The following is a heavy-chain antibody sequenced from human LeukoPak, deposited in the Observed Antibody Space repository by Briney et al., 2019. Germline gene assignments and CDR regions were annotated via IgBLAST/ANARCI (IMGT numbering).Heavy chain of an antibody. CDR1: GFTFSSYA. CDR3: AKEYGYTYGEFDY. CDR2: INGGGGST. V-gene: IGHV3-23*01. D-gene: IGHD5-18*01. Sequence: GGSLRLSCAASGFTFSSYAMSWVRQAPGKGLDWVSSINGGGGSTYYADSVKGRFTISRDNSKNTLYLQMNSLRAEDTAVYYCAKEYGYTYGEFDYWGQGTLVTVSS. J-gene: IGHJ4*02.